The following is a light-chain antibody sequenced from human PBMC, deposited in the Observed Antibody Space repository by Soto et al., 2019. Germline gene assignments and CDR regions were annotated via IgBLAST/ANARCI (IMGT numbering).Light chain of an antibody. CDR3: QQRSSAIT. CDR1: QLVSSY. CDR2: DAS. Sequence: IGLPQSPATLSLSPGERSTLSCRASQLVSSYLAWYQHKPGQAPRLLIYDASDRGTGIPARFSGRGSGTDFTLTISSLEPEDFAVYYCQQRSSAITFGQGTRLEIK. J-gene: IGKJ5*01. V-gene: IGKV3-11*01.